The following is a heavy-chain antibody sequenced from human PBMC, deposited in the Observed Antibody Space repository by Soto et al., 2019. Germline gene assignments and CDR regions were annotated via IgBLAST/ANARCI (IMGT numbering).Heavy chain of an antibody. Sequence: SVKVSCKASGGTFSSYAISWVRQAPGQGLEWMGGIIPIFGTANYAQKFQGRVTITADESTSTAYMELSSLRSEDTGVYYCAREANYDILTGYYSTWGQGTLVTVSS. CDR2: IIPIFGTA. CDR3: AREANYDILTGYYST. CDR1: GGTFSSYA. J-gene: IGHJ5*02. V-gene: IGHV1-69*13. D-gene: IGHD3-9*01.